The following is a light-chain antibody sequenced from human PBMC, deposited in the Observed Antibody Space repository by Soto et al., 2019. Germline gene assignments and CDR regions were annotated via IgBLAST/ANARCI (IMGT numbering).Light chain of an antibody. CDR2: EVS. V-gene: IGLV2-14*01. J-gene: IGLJ1*01. Sequence: ALTQPASVSGSPGQSITISCTGTNSDIGTYNYVSWYQQHPGKAPKLIIYEVSNRPSGVSNRFSGSKSGNTASLTISGLQAEDEADYYCSSYTTSSPYVFGTGTKVTVL. CDR3: SSYTTSSPYV. CDR1: NSDIGTYNY.